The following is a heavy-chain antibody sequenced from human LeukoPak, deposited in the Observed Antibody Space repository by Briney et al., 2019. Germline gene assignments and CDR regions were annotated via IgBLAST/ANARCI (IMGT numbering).Heavy chain of an antibody. D-gene: IGHD6-19*01. Sequence: SETLSLTCTVSGGSISNYYWSWIRQPPGKGLEWIGSIYYSGSTYYNPSLKSRVTISVDTSKNQFSLKLSSVTAADTAVYYCARSAGIAVQGYWGQGTLVTVSS. CDR3: ARSAGIAVQGY. CDR2: IYYSGST. J-gene: IGHJ4*02. CDR1: GGSISNYY. V-gene: IGHV4-39*01.